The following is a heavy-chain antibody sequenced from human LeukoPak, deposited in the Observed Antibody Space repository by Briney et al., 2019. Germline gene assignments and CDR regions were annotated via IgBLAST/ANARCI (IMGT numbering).Heavy chain of an antibody. D-gene: IGHD6-13*01. J-gene: IGHJ6*03. CDR3: ARVMDSSPYYYYYYMDV. V-gene: IGHV4-59*01. CDR2: IYYSGST. CDR1: GGFISGYY. Sequence: PSETLSLTCTVSGGFISGYYWSWIRQPPGKGLEWIGYIYYSGSTNYNPSLKSRVTISVDTSKNRFSLKLSSVTAADTAVYYCARVMDSSPYYYYYYMDVWGKGTTVTVSS.